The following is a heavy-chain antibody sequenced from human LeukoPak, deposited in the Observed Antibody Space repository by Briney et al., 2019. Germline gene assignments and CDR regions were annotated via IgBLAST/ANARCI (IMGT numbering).Heavy chain of an antibody. V-gene: IGHV3-30*18. Sequence: GGSLRLSCAASGFTFRSYGMHWVRQAPGKGLEWVALISYDGNNKYYADSVKGRFTISRDNAKNSLYLQMNSLRAEDMALYYCAKGGGGRLIYYYYMDVWGKGTTVTVSS. J-gene: IGHJ6*03. CDR2: ISYDGNNK. D-gene: IGHD3-16*01. CDR3: AKGGGGRLIYYYYMDV. CDR1: GFTFRSYG.